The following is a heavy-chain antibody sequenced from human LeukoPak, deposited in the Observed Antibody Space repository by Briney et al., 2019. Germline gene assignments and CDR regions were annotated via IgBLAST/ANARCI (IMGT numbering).Heavy chain of an antibody. J-gene: IGHJ4*02. V-gene: IGHV3-23*01. CDR3: AKDRALYSGTPRDLDH. CDR2: ISGSAGST. D-gene: IGHD1-26*01. CDR1: GFTFISYA. Sequence: GGSLRLSCAASGFTFISYAMSWVRQAPGKGLEWVSAISGSAGSTYYADSVKGRFSISRDNSKSTLYLQLNSLRAEDTAVYYCAKDRALYSGTPRDLDHWGQGALVTVSS.